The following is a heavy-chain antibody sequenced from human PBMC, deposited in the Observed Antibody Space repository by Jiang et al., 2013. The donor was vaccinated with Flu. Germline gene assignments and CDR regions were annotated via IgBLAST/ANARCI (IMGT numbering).Heavy chain of an antibody. D-gene: IGHD4-23*01. V-gene: IGHV7-4-1*02. CDR1: GYTFTSYA. Sequence: CKASGYTFTSYAINWVRQAPGQGLEWMGWINTNTGNPTYAQGFTGRFVFSLDTSVSTAYLQISSLKAEDTAVYYCAREGDYGGNFDAFDIWGQGTMVTVSS. CDR2: INTNTGNP. J-gene: IGHJ3*02. CDR3: AREGDYGGNFDAFDI.